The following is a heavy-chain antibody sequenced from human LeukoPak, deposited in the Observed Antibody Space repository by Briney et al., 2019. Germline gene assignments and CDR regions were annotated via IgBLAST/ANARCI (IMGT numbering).Heavy chain of an antibody. J-gene: IGHJ3*02. D-gene: IGHD6-13*01. CDR3: ARDTHSSSWLAAFDI. CDR2: ISSSSSYI. CDR1: GFTFSSYS. V-gene: IGHV3-21*01. Sequence: PGGPLRLSCAASGFTFSSYSMNWVRQAPGKGLEWVSSISSSSSYIYYADSVKGRFTISRDNAKNSLYLQMNSLRAEDTAVYYCARDTHSSSWLAAFDIWGQGTMVTVSS.